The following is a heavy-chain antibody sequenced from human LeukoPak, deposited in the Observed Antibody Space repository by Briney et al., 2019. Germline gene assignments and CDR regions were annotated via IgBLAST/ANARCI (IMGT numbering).Heavy chain of an antibody. Sequence: GESLKISCKGSGYSFTSYWIGWVRQMPGKGLEWMGIIYPGDSDTRYSPSFQGQVTISADKSISTAYLQWSSLKASDTAMYYCARHPFLFSCSSTSCYLNWFDPWGQGTLVTVSS. CDR1: GYSFTSYW. V-gene: IGHV5-51*01. CDR2: IYPGDSDT. D-gene: IGHD2-2*01. J-gene: IGHJ5*02. CDR3: ARHPFLFSCSSTSCYLNWFDP.